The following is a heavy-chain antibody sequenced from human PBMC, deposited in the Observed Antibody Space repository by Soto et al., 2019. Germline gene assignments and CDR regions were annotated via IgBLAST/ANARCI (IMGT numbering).Heavy chain of an antibody. CDR1: GGSFSGYY. V-gene: IGHV4-34*01. CDR3: ERMRKPYSSSSKSFYYYYYYTDV. Sequence: SETLSLTCAVYGGSFSGYYWSWIRQPPGKGLEWIGEINHSGSTNYNPSLKSRVTISVDTSKNQFSLKLSSVTAADTVVYYCERMRKPYSSSSKSFYYYYYYTDVWGKGTTFTVAS. CDR2: INHSGST. D-gene: IGHD6-6*01. J-gene: IGHJ6*03.